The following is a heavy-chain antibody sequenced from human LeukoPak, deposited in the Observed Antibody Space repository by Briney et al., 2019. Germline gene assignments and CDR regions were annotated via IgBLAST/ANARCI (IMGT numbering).Heavy chain of an antibody. CDR1: GGSISSYY. CDR2: IYYSGNT. D-gene: IGHD6-19*01. V-gene: IGHV4-59*01. CDR3: ASYSSAGAFDI. Sequence: SETLSLTCTVSGGSISSYYWSWIRQPPGKGLEWIGYIYYSGNTKYNPSLTSRVTISVDTSKNQFSLNLSSVTAADTAVYYCASYSSAGAFDIWGQGTMVTVSS. J-gene: IGHJ3*02.